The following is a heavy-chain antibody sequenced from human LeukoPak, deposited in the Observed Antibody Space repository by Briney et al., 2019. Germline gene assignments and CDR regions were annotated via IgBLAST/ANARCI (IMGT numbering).Heavy chain of an antibody. CDR1: GFTFSIYA. V-gene: IGHV4-34*01. CDR2: INHSGST. CDR3: ARAGGSSWYDWFDP. Sequence: GSLRLSCAASGFTFSIYAMFWVRQPPGKGLEWIGEINHSGSTNYNPSLKSRVTISVDTSKNQFSLKLSSVTAADTAVYYCARAGGSSWYDWFDPWGQGTLVTVSS. D-gene: IGHD6-13*01. J-gene: IGHJ5*02.